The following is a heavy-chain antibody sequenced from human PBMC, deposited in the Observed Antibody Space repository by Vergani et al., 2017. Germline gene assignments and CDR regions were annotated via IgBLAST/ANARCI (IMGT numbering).Heavy chain of an antibody. CDR1: GFTFSSYA. V-gene: IGHV3-23*01. J-gene: IGHJ5*02. Sequence: EVQLLESGGGLVQPGGSLRLSCAASGFTFSSYAMSWVRQAPGKGLEWGSVLSGSGGSTYYADSVKGRFTISRDNSMTTLYLQMTSLRTEDTAVYYCAKLCGPTRTFFGYNCFDPWDQGPLVTVSS. CDR3: AKLCGPTRTFFGYNCFDP. CDR2: LSGSGGST. D-gene: IGHD3-3*01.